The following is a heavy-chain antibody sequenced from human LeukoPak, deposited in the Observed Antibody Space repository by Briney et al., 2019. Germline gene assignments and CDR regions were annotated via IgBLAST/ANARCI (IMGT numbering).Heavy chain of an antibody. J-gene: IGHJ4*02. CDR2: IYTSGST. D-gene: IGHD6-6*01. CDR3: AGSIAARPIFGY. V-gene: IGHV4-61*02. Sequence: SQTLSLTCTVSGGSISSGHYYWSWIRQPAGKGLEWIGRIYTSGSTNYNPSLKSRVTISVDTSKNQFSLKLSSVTAADTAVYYCAGSIAARPIFGYWGQGTLVTVSS. CDR1: GGSISSGHYY.